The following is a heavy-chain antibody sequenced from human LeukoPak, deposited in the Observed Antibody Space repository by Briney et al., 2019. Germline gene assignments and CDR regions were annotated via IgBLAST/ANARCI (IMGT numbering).Heavy chain of an antibody. D-gene: IGHD3-3*01. CDR3: AKDLIDYEFRSGYGMSEVPPRNWFDP. CDR1: GFTFSSYG. V-gene: IGHV3-33*06. Sequence: PGRSLRLSCAASGFTFSSYGMHWVRQAPGKGLEWVAVIWYDGSNKYYADSVKGRFTISRDNSKNTLYLQMNSLRAEDTAVYYCAKDLIDYEFRSGYGMSEVPPRNWFDPWGQGTLVTVSS. CDR2: IWYDGSNK. J-gene: IGHJ5*02.